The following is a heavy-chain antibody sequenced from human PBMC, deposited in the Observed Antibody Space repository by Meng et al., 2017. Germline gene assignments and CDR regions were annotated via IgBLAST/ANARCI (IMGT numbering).Heavy chain of an antibody. CDR2: ISSSGSTI. Sequence: GESLKISCAASGFTFSSYEMNWVRQAPGKGLERVSYISSSGSTIYYADSVKGRFTISRDNAKNSLYLQMNSLRAEDTAVYYCARVNRGYCTNGVCFSFYYYYYYGMDVWGQGTTVTVSS. D-gene: IGHD2-8*01. V-gene: IGHV3-48*03. CDR1: GFTFSSYE. CDR3: ARVNRGYCTNGVCFSFYYYYYYGMDV. J-gene: IGHJ6*02.